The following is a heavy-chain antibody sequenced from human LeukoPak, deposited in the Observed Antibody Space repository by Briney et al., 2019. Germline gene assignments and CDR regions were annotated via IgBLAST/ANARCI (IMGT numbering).Heavy chain of an antibody. CDR1: GYTFTSYY. CDR2: INPSGGST. Sequence: ASVKASRKASGYTFTSYYMHWVRQAPGQGLEWMGIINPSGGSTSYAQKFQGRVTMTRDTSTSTVYMELSSLRSEDTAVYYCAAFSTSDFDYWGQGTLVTVSS. CDR3: AAFSTSDFDY. J-gene: IGHJ4*02. V-gene: IGHV1-46*01.